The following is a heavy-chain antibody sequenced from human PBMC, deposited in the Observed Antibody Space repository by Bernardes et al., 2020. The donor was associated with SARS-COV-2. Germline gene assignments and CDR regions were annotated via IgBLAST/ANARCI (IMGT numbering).Heavy chain of an antibody. CDR3: ARGPVGTPDF. Sequence: APAKGFCKTSGYTFTAYYMPWVRQAPGQGLEWMGWINPSRGITTYAQKFQGRVTMTRDTSITTAYMELSGLKSDDTAVYYCARGPVGTPDFWGQGTLVTVYS. J-gene: IGHJ4*02. CDR1: GYTFTAYY. CDR2: INPSRGIT. V-gene: IGHV1-2*02. D-gene: IGHD1-26*01.